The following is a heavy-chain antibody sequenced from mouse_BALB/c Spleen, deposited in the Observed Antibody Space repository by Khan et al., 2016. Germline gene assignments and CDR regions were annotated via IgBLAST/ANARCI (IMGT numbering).Heavy chain of an antibody. CDR3: AEDYYGSNWFAY. Sequence: QILLVQSGPELKKPGETVKISCKASGYTFTNYGMNWVKQAPGKGLKWMGWINTNTGEPTYAEEFKGRFAFSLETSASTAYLQINNLKNEDTATYFCAEDYYGSNWFAYWGQGTLVTVSA. J-gene: IGHJ3*01. V-gene: IGHV9-3*02. D-gene: IGHD1-1*01. CDR1: GYTFTNYG. CDR2: INTNTGEP.